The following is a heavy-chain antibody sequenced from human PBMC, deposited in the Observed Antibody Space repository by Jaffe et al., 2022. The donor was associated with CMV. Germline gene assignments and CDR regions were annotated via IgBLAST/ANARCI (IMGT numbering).Heavy chain of an antibody. CDR1: GYSFTSYW. CDR2: IDPSDSYT. D-gene: IGHD6-13*01. Sequence: EVQLVQSGAEVKKPGESLRISCKGSGYSFTSYWISWVRQMPGKGLEWMGRIDPSDSYTNYSPSFQGHVTISADKSISTAYLQWSSLKASDTAMYYCARTGIAAAGPRRNNWFDPWGQGTLVTVSS. V-gene: IGHV5-10-1*03. J-gene: IGHJ5*02. CDR3: ARTGIAAAGPRRNNWFDP.